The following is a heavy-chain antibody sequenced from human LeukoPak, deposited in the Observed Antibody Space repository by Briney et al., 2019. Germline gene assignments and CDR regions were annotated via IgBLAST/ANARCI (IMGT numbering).Heavy chain of an antibody. D-gene: IGHD3-10*01. CDR1: GFTFSTYD. V-gene: IGHV3-30*18. Sequence: GRSLRLSCAASGFTFSTYDMHWVRQAPGKGLEWVAIISYDGSDKYYADSVKGRFTISRDNSKNTLYLQMNSLRAEGTAVYYCAKDFGEAAFDIWGQGTMVTVSS. CDR2: ISYDGSDK. J-gene: IGHJ3*02. CDR3: AKDFGEAAFDI.